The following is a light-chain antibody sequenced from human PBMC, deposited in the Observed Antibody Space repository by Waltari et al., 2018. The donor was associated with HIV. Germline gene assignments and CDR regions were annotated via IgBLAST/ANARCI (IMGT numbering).Light chain of an antibody. CDR2: DAS. J-gene: IGKJ3*01. Sequence: DIQLTQSPSSLSASIGDRVTITCQASQDISKYLHWYQQNPGKAPKVLIYDASNLQTGVPSRFSGSGSGTDFSFTIISLLPVDIATYYCLQYDNLPFTFGPGTKVDIK. CDR1: QDISKY. V-gene: IGKV1-33*01. CDR3: LQYDNLPFT.